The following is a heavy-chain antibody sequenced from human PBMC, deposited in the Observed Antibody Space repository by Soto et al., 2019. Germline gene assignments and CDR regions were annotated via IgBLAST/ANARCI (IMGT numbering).Heavy chain of an antibody. CDR1: GGTSSRDGYH. CDR3: ARVYSVNYLGYFDY. D-gene: IGHD6-13*01. Sequence: SQTLSLTWTVSGGTSSRDGYHWCWLRQHTGKGLECIGYIFYTGSTYYNPTLKSRVTMSVDTSKRQFSLNLSSLTAADTAVYYCARVYSVNYLGYFDYWGQGALVTVS. V-gene: IGHV4-31*02. CDR2: IFYTGST. J-gene: IGHJ4*02.